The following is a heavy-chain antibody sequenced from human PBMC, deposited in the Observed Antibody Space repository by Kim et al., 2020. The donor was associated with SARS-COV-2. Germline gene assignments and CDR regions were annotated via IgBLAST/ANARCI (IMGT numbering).Heavy chain of an antibody. CDR3: ARDFSAAAADAEWFDP. D-gene: IGHD6-13*01. J-gene: IGHJ5*02. Sequence: SVKGRFTISRDNAKTSLYLQMNSLRAEDTAVYYCARDFSAAAADAEWFDPWGQGTLVTVSS. V-gene: IGHV3-11*05.